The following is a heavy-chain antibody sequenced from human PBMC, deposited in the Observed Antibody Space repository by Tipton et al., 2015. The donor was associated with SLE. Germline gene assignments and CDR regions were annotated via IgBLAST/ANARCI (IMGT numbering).Heavy chain of an antibody. CDR2: ISSGSDYI. D-gene: IGHD3-3*01. CDR3: ARRHFGVVFISASDI. V-gene: IGHV3-21*03. Sequence: SLRLSCAASGFTFNNYTMNWVRQAPGKGLEWVSSISSGSDYIYYADSVKGRFTISRDNAKNSLYLQMNSLRAEDTAVYYCARRHFGVVFISASDIWGQGTMVTVSS. CDR1: GFTFNNYT. J-gene: IGHJ3*02.